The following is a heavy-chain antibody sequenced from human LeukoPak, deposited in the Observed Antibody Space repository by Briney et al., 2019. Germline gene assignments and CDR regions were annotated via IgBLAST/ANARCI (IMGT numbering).Heavy chain of an antibody. D-gene: IGHD6-19*01. CDR1: GFTFSSFG. CDR3: AREDGYSSGWSFGY. V-gene: IGHV3-30*02. J-gene: IGHJ4*02. CDR2: IQYDGSNK. Sequence: GGSRRLSCAASGFTFSSFGMHWVRQAPGKGLEWVAFIQYDGSNKYYADSVKGRFTISRDNSKNTLYLQMNSLRAEDTAVYYCAREDGYSSGWSFGYWGQGTLVTVSS.